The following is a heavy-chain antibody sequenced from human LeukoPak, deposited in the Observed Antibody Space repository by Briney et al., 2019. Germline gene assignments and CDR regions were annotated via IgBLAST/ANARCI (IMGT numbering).Heavy chain of an antibody. CDR1: GGSISSSSYY. CDR2: IYYSGST. CDR3: ARHIPGGVVANAFDI. Sequence: SETLSLSCTVSGGSISSSSYYWGWIRQPPGKGLEWIGSIYYSGSTYYNPSLKSRVTISVDTSKNQFSLKLSSVTAADTAVYYCARHIPGGVVANAFDIWSQGTMVTVSS. J-gene: IGHJ3*02. D-gene: IGHD2-15*01. V-gene: IGHV4-39*01.